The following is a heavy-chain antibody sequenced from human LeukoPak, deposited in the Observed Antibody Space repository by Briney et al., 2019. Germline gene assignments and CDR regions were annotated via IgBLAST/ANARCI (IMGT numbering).Heavy chain of an antibody. CDR3: AKVRSQFFDY. Sequence: PGGSLRLSCAASGFTFSNYAMSWVRQAPGKGLEWVSAIGATGGTTYYADSVKGRFTISRDNSKNTLYLQMNSLRAEDTAVYYCAKVRSQFFDYWGQGTLVPVSS. CDR1: GFTFSNYA. D-gene: IGHD5-24*01. J-gene: IGHJ4*02. CDR2: IGATGGTT. V-gene: IGHV3-23*01.